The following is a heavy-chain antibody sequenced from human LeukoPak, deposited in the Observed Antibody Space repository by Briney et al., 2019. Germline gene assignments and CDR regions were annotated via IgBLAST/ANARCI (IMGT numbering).Heavy chain of an antibody. CDR1: GATFSNYA. Sequence: ASVKVSCKASGATFSNYAINWVRQAPGQGLEWMGGITPIFGTANYQQKFQGRVTITADTSTNTAYMALSRLTSEDTATYYCARGSSDDTAMTTPFAYWGQGTLVVVSS. CDR3: ARGSSDDTAMTTPFAY. D-gene: IGHD5-18*01. V-gene: IGHV1-69*06. CDR2: ITPIFGTA. J-gene: IGHJ4*02.